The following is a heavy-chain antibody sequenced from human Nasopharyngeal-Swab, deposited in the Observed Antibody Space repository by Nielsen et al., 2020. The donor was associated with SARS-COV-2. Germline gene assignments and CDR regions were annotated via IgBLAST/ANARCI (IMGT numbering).Heavy chain of an antibody. D-gene: IGHD3-22*01. CDR3: ARDENYYDSSGYYLVRAAFDI. Sequence: WIRQPPGKGLEWVANIKQDGSEKYYVDSVKGRFTISRDNAKNSLYLQMNSLRAEDTAVYYCARDENYYDSSGYYLVRAAFDIWGQGTMVTVSS. CDR2: IKQDGSEK. J-gene: IGHJ3*02. V-gene: IGHV3-7*01.